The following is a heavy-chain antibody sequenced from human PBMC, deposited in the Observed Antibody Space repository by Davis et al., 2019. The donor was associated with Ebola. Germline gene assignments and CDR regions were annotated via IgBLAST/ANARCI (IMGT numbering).Heavy chain of an antibody. J-gene: IGHJ4*02. CDR1: GFTFSSYA. D-gene: IGHD6-13*01. CDR3: AKSRVSSWLLAY. CDR2: ISYDGSNK. Sequence: SLNISCAAPGFTFSSYAMHWVRQAPGKGLEWVAVISYDGSNKYYADSVKCRFTISRDNSKNTLYLQMNSLRAEDTAVYYCAKSRVSSWLLAYWGQGTLVTVSS. V-gene: IGHV3-30-3*02.